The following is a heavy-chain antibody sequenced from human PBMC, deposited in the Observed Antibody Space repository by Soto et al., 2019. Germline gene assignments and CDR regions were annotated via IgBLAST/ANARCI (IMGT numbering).Heavy chain of an antibody. CDR3: ARVGPTGWFDP. V-gene: IGHV1-2*02. J-gene: IGHJ5*02. CDR2: INTNTGGT. CDR1: GYSFTDYY. Sequence: QVHLVQSGAEVKKPGASVKVSCKASGYSFTDYYMHWVRQAPGQGLEWMGWINTNTGGTNYAQRVQGRVTMTRDTSINTAYMELSRLRSDDTAVYYCARVGPTGWFDPWGQGTVVTVSS.